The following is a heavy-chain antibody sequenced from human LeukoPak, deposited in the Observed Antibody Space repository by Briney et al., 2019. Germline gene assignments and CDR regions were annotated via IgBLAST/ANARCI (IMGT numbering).Heavy chain of an antibody. CDR2: ISGSGDNT. Sequence: GGSLRLSCAAAGFPFSSYAMSWVRQAPGKGLEWVSAISGSGDNTFYADSVKGRFTISRDNSKNTLLLQMNSLRGEDTALYFCAKVLWSVAVSALDHWGQGTRVTVSS. J-gene: IGHJ4*02. V-gene: IGHV3-23*01. D-gene: IGHD3-3*01. CDR1: GFPFSSYA. CDR3: AKVLWSVAVSALDH.